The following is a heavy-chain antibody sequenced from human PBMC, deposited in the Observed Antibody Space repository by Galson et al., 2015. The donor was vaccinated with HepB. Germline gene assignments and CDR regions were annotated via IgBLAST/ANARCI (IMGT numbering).Heavy chain of an antibody. V-gene: IGHV5-10-1*01. D-gene: IGHD3-10*01. CDR1: GYSFTSYW. CDR3: ARLQRGEVGRGGGAFDI. Sequence: QSGAEVKKPGESLRISCKGSGYSFTSYWISWVRQMPGKGLEWMGRIDPSDSYTNYSPSFQGHVTISADKSISTAYLQWSSLKASDTAMYYCARLQRGEVGRGGGAFDIWGQGTMVTVSS. J-gene: IGHJ3*02. CDR2: IDPSDSYT.